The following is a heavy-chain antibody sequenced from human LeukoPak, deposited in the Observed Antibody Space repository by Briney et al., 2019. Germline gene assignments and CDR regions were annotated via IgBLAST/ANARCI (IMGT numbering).Heavy chain of an antibody. V-gene: IGHV3-21*01. J-gene: IGHJ4*02. Sequence: GGSLRLSCAALGFTLSSNRMGGGGRGPGKGGEGGASISSISTYIYYAHSVKGPFTISRDNAKNSLYLQMNSLRAEDTAVYYCARVEFIQLWSPFDYWGQGTLVTVSS. CDR1: GFTLSSNR. D-gene: IGHD5-18*01. CDR3: ARVEFIQLWSPFDY. CDR2: ISSISTYI.